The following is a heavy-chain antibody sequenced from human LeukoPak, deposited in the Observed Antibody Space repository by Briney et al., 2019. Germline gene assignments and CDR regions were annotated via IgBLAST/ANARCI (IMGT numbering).Heavy chain of an antibody. CDR3: ARGCSYSSGWFVDY. D-gene: IGHD6-19*01. Sequence: SETLSLTCTVSRGSISTSYWSWIRQPAGKGLEWIGRIFASRTANYNPSLKSRITLSVDTSKNVVSLKLTSVTAADTAVYYCARGCSYSSGWFVDYWGQGTPVTVSS. CDR1: RGSISTSY. CDR2: IFASRTA. J-gene: IGHJ4*02. V-gene: IGHV4-4*07.